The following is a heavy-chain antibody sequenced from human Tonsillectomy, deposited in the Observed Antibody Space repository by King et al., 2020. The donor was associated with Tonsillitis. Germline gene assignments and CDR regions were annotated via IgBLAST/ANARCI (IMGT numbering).Heavy chain of an antibody. CDR3: ASGEGEGWFDP. J-gene: IGHJ5*02. CDR1: GFTFSSYA. D-gene: IGHD2-21*01. V-gene: IGHV3-30*04. CDR2: ISYDGGNT. Sequence: VQLVESGGGVVQPGRSLRLSCATSGFTFSSYAMYWVRQAPGKGLEWVALISYDGGNTYYADSVKGRFNIARDNSENTLFLEMNSLRLVDTAVYYCASGEGEGWFDPWGQGTLVTVSS.